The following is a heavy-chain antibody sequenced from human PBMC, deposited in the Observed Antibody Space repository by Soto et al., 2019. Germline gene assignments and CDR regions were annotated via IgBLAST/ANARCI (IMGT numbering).Heavy chain of an antibody. J-gene: IGHJ2*01. V-gene: IGHV3-30-3*01. Sequence: QVQLVESGGGVVQPGRSLRLSCAASGFTFSSYAMHWVCQAPGKGLEWVAVISYDGSNKYYADSVKGRFTISRDNSKNTLYLQMNSLRAEDTAVYYCARDENWYFDLWGRGTLVTVSS. CDR3: ARDENWYFDL. CDR1: GFTFSSYA. CDR2: ISYDGSNK.